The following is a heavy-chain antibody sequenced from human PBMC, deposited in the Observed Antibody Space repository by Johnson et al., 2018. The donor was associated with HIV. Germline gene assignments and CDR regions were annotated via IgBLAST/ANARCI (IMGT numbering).Heavy chain of an antibody. Sequence: QVRLVESGGGLVKPGGSLRLSCAASGFTFSDYYIHWIRQAPGKGLEWLAFITGRGTALYADSVQGRFTISRDNAKSSVILQVNSLTAEDTATYYCAKEWSAFDIWGQGTMVTVAA. CDR1: GFTFSDYY. D-gene: IGHD1-26*01. V-gene: IGHV3-11*04. CDR3: AKEWSAFDI. CDR2: ITGRGTAL. J-gene: IGHJ3*02.